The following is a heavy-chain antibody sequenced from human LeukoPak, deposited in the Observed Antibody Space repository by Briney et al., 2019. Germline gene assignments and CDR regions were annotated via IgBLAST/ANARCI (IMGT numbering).Heavy chain of an antibody. CDR2: INPNSGGT. J-gene: IGHJ5*02. CDR1: GYTFTGYY. D-gene: IGHD2-2*01. V-gene: IGHV1-2*04. Sequence: ASVKVSCKASGYTFTGYYTHWVRQAPGQGLEWMGWINPNSGGTNYAQKFQGWVTMTRDTSISTAYMELSRLRSDDTAVYYCARGVRRGNWFDPWGQGTLVTVSS. CDR3: ARGVRRGNWFDP.